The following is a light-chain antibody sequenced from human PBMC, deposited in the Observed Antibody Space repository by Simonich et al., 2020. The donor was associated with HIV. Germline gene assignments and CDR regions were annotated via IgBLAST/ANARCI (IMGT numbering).Light chain of an antibody. CDR2: KDS. CDR1: ALPKQY. CDR3: QSADSSGTYVL. Sequence: SYELTQPPSVSVSPGQTARITCSGDALPKQYAYWYQQKQGQAPVLVIYKDSERPSGIPDRFAGPSSGTTVTLTISGVQAEDEADYYCQSADSSGTYVLFGGGTKLTVL. V-gene: IGLV3-25*03. J-gene: IGLJ2*01.